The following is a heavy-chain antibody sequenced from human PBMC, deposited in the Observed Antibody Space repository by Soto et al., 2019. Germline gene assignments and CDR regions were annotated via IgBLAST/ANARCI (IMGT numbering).Heavy chain of an antibody. V-gene: IGHV1-69*13. Sequence: SVKVSCKASGGTFSSYAISWVRQAPGQGLEWMGGIIPIFGTANYAQKFQGRVTITADESTSTAYKEMSSLRSEDTAVYYSARDARAVAGIGYYYGMYVWGQGTTVTVSS. J-gene: IGHJ6*02. D-gene: IGHD6-19*01. CDR2: IIPIFGTA. CDR3: ARDARAVAGIGYYYGMYV. CDR1: GGTFSSYA.